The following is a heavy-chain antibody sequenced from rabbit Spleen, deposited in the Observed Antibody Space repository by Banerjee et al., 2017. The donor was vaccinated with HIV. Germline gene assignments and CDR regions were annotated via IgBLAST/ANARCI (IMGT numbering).Heavy chain of an antibody. D-gene: IGHD1-1*01. Sequence: QSLEESGGDLVKPGASLTLTCTASGFSFSSSYYMCWVRQAPGKGLECIACIYAGSSGFTYFATWAKGRFTISKISSTTVTLQMTRLTAADTATYFCARRISGGGYVDLWGQGTLVTVS. CDR1: GFSFSSSYY. V-gene: IGHV1S40*01. CDR2: IYAGSSGFT. J-gene: IGHJ4*01. CDR3: ARRISGGGYVDL.